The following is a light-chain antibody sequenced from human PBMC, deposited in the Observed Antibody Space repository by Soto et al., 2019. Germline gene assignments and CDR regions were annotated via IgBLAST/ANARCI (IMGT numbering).Light chain of an antibody. Sequence: EIVLTQSPGTLSLSPGERATLSCRASQSVSSFYLAWYQQKPGQAPRLLIYGASTRATGIPDRFSGSGSGTDFTITLSILEAEAFAVYFCQQYGLSPYTFGQGTKLQMK. CDR2: GAS. J-gene: IGKJ2*01. V-gene: IGKV3-20*01. CDR3: QQYGLSPYT. CDR1: QSVSSFY.